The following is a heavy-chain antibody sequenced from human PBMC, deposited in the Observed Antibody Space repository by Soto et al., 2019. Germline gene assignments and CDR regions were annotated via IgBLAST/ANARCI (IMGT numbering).Heavy chain of an antibody. V-gene: IGHV1-2*02. Sequence: QVQLVQSGAEVKKPGASVKVSCKASGYAFTDYYIHWVRQAPGQGLEWMGWINPKSGGTNSAEKFQGRVTMTRDTSISTAYMELSRLRSDDTALYYCATYCTDTSCYFYYSMDIWGQGTTVTVSS. CDR2: INPKSGGT. CDR1: GYAFTDYY. CDR3: ATYCTDTSCYFYYSMDI. D-gene: IGHD2-2*01. J-gene: IGHJ6*02.